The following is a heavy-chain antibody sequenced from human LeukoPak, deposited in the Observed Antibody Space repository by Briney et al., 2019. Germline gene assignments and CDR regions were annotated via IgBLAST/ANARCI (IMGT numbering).Heavy chain of an antibody. D-gene: IGHD3-9*01. Sequence: GGSLRLSCAASGFTFSSYAMIWVRQAPGKGLEWVSAISGSGGGTYYADSVKGRSTISRDNSKNTLYLQMNSLRAEDTAVYYCAKASRGGLRYFDWLSDYWGQGTLVTVSS. J-gene: IGHJ4*02. CDR2: ISGSGGGT. CDR1: GFTFSSYA. CDR3: AKASRGGLRYFDWLSDY. V-gene: IGHV3-23*01.